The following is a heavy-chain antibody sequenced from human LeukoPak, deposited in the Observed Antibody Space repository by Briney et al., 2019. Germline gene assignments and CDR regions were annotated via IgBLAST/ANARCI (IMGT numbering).Heavy chain of an antibody. V-gene: IGHV3-74*01. D-gene: IGHD3-16*01. J-gene: IGHJ3*01. Sequence: PGGSLRLSCAASGFTFSRNWMHWVRQAPGKGLVWVSRIDSNGGSTTYADSVKGRFTISRDNAKDTLYLQMNSLRAEDTAVYYCASLLSGGGYALDVWGQGTLVTVSS. CDR2: IDSNGGST. CDR1: GFTFSRNW. CDR3: ASLLSGGGYALDV.